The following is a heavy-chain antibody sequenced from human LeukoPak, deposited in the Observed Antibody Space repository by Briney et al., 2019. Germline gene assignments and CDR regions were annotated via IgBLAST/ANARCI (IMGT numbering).Heavy chain of an antibody. CDR2: IKQDGSEK. V-gene: IGHV3-7*01. J-gene: IGHJ6*03. Sequence: GRSLRLSCVASGFTFSTYWMSWVRQAPGKGLEWVAHIKQDGSEKYSVDSVKGRFTISRDNAKNSLSLQVNSLRAEDTAVYYFARRGKIAGYYYFYMDVWGKGTTVIVSS. CDR3: ARRGKIAGYYYFYMDV. CDR1: GFTFSTYW. D-gene: IGHD2/OR15-2a*01.